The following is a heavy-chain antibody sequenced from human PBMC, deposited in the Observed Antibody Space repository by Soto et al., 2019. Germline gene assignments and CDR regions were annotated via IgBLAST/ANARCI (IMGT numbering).Heavy chain of an antibody. CDR2: LSGSGTST. V-gene: IGHV3-23*01. D-gene: IGHD4-17*01. CDR3: AKDADDYGVY. Sequence: EVHLLECGGELVQPGRSLRLSCADSGFTISSYAMSCVRQAPGKGLEWVSGLSGSGTSTYYADSVKGRFTISRDNSNNTLYLQMHSLRAEDTAVYYCAKDADDYGVYWGQGTLVTVSS. J-gene: IGHJ4*02. CDR1: GFTISSYA.